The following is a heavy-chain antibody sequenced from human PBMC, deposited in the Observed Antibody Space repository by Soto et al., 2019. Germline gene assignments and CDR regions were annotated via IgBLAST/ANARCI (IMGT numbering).Heavy chain of an antibody. CDR1: GFTFTSSA. D-gene: IGHD6-6*01. CDR2: IVVGSGNT. V-gene: IGHV1-58*01. J-gene: IGHJ6*02. CDR3: AADPGSSFTYFYSGMHL. Sequence: SVKVSCKASGFTFTSSAVQWVRQARGQRLEWIGWIVVGSGNTNYAQKFQERVTITRDMSTSTAYMELSSLRSEDTAVYYCAADPGSSFTYFYSGMHLCAQRTTVTVSS.